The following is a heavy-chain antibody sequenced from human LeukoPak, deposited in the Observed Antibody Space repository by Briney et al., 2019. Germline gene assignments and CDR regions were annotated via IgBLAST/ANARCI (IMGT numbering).Heavy chain of an antibody. CDR1: GFTFSSYW. CDR2: MNIDGSEK. D-gene: IGHD1-26*01. Sequence: GGSLRLSCAASGFTFSSYWMGWVRQAPGKRLEWVANMNIDGSEKYYADSAKGRFTISRDNARNPVYLQMNSLRVEDTAVYYCARDPVEWELLLDDWGQGTLVTVSS. V-gene: IGHV3-7*01. J-gene: IGHJ4*02. CDR3: ARDPVEWELLLDD.